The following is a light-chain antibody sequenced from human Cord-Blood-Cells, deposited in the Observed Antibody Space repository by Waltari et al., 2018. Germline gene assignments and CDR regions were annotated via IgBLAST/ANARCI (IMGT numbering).Light chain of an antibody. CDR3: QQYYSYPIT. Sequence: AIRITQSPSSLSASTGDRVTIPCRASQCISSYLAWYQQKPGKAPKLLIYAASTLQSGVPSRFSGSGSGTDFTLTISCLQSEDFATYYCQQYYSYPITFGQGTRLEIK. CDR1: QCISSY. J-gene: IGKJ5*01. V-gene: IGKV1-8*01. CDR2: AAS.